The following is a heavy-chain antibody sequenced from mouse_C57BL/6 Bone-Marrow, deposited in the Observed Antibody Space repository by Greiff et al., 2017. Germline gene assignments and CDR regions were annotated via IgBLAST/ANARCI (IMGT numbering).Heavy chain of an antibody. Sequence: QVQLQQPGAELVKPGASVKLSCKASGYTFTSYWMHWVKPRPGQGLEWIGMIHPNSGSTNYNEKFKSKATLTVDKSSSTAYMQLSSLTSEDTAGYDCARSYYSNYVAMDYWGQGTSVTGSS. CDR1: GYTFTSYW. D-gene: IGHD2-5*01. CDR3: ARSYYSNYVAMDY. V-gene: IGHV1-64*01. J-gene: IGHJ4*01. CDR2: IHPNSGST.